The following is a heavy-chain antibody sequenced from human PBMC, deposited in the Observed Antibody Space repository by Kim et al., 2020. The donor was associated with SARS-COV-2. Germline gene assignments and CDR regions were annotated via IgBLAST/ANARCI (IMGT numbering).Heavy chain of an antibody. CDR1: GGSISSGGYY. Sequence: SETLSLTCTVSGGSISSGGYYWSWIRQHPGKGLEWIGYIYYSGSTYYNPSLKSRVTISVDTSKNQFSLKLSSVTAADTAVYYCAGGLGEWLRSRSAFDIWGQGTMVTVSS. J-gene: IGHJ3*02. V-gene: IGHV4-31*03. CDR2: IYYSGST. CDR3: AGGLGEWLRSRSAFDI. D-gene: IGHD5-12*01.